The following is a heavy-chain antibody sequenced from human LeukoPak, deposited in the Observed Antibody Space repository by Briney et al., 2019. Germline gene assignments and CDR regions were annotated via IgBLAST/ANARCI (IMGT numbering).Heavy chain of an antibody. D-gene: IGHD2-8*02. CDR2: IIPIFGTA. Sequence: SVKVSCKASGGTFSSYAISWVRQAPGQGLEWMGGIIPIFGTANYAQKFQGRVTITTGESTSTAYMELSSLRSEDTAVYYCARTGGNGEYYFDYWGQGTLVTVSS. V-gene: IGHV1-69*05. CDR1: GGTFSSYA. J-gene: IGHJ4*02. CDR3: ARTGGNGEYYFDY.